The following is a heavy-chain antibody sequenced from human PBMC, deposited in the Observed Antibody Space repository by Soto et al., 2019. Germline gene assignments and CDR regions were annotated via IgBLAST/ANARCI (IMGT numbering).Heavy chain of an antibody. Sequence: SETMSLTCAVHGGSFSGFYWTWIRQPPGKGLEWIGEINHSGSSNYNPPLKSRVTMSLDTSRNQFSLSLNSVTAADTAVYYCARMAGPWYFDLWGRGTLVTVSS. CDR1: GGSFSGFY. CDR2: INHSGSS. J-gene: IGHJ2*01. V-gene: IGHV4-34*01. CDR3: ARMAGPWYFDL.